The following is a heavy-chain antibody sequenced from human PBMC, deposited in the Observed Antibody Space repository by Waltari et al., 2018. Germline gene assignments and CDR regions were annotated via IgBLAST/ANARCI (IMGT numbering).Heavy chain of an antibody. D-gene: IGHD7-27*01. CDR2: ISTSGNYI. Sequence: EVQLVESGGGLVKPGGSLRLSCAASGFTFSSSDMNWVRQAPGKGLEWVSSISTSGNYIYYADSVKGRFTISRDNAKNSLYLQMDSLGAEDTAVYYCAKWDVWGYFFDYWGPGTLVTVSS. CDR1: GFTFSSSD. CDR3: AKWDVWGYFFDY. V-gene: IGHV3-21*01. J-gene: IGHJ4*02.